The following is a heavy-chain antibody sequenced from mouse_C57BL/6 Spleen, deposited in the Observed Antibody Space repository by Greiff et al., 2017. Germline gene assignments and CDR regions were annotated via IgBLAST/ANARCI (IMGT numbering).Heavy chain of an antibody. J-gene: IGHJ4*01. Sequence: QVQLKQSGPGLVQPSQSLSITCTVSGFSLTSYGVHWVRQPPGKGLEWLGVIWSGGSTDYNAAFISRLSISKDNSKSQVFFKMNSLQADDTAIYYCAKNYYGRSPLAMDYWGQGTSVTVSS. CDR1: GFSLTSYG. CDR2: IWSGGST. D-gene: IGHD1-1*01. CDR3: AKNYYGRSPLAMDY. V-gene: IGHV2-4*01.